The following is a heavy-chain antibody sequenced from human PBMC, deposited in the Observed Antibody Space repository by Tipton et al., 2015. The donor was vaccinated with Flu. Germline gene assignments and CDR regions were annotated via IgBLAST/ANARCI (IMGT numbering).Heavy chain of an antibody. Sequence: SLRLSCAASGFTFSSHWMYWVRQAPGKGLVWVSRINSDGSTISYADSVKGRFTISRDNAKNILFLQVNSLRAEDTAIYYCTRGVPIYYENSGYYESWGQGTLVTVSS. CDR1: GFTFSSHW. D-gene: IGHD3-22*01. CDR2: INSDGSTI. J-gene: IGHJ4*02. CDR3: TRGVPIYYENSGYYES. V-gene: IGHV3-74*01.